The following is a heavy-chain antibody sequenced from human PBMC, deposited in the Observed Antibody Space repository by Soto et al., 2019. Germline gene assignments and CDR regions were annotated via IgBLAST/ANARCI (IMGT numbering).Heavy chain of an antibody. CDR1: GFTFSSYA. CDR3: VKMIAAAGTGYYYYGMDV. J-gene: IGHJ6*02. CDR2: ISSNGGST. V-gene: IGHV3-64D*08. Sequence: GGSLRLSCSASGFTFSSYAMHWVRQAPGKGLEYVSAISSNGGSTYYADSVKGRFTISRDNSKNTLYLQMSSLRAEDTAVYYCVKMIAAAGTGYYYYGMDVWGQGTTVTVSS. D-gene: IGHD6-13*01.